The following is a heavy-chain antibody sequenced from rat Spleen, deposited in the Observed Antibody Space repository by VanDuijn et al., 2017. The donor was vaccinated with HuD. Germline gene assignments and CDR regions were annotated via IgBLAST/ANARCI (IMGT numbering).Heavy chain of an antibody. D-gene: IGHD4-3*01. J-gene: IGHJ2*01. CDR2: INDNGGTT. V-gene: IGHV5-58*01. CDR1: GFTFSRYW. Sequence: EVQLAETGGGLVQPGRSLKLSCVASGFTFSRYWMYSVRQAPGKGLDWVSSINDNGGTTYYPDSVKGRFTISRDNAENTAYLQMNSLWSEDTATYYCAVAGYGYWGQGVMVTVSS. CDR3: AVAGYGY.